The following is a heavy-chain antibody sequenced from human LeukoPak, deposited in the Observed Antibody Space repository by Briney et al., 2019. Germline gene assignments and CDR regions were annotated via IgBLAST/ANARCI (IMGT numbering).Heavy chain of an antibody. D-gene: IGHD1-1*01. CDR2: ISYDGSNK. V-gene: IGHV3-30-3*01. CDR3: ARDSGEETTPFDW. Sequence: PGGSPRLSCAASGFTFSSYAMHWVRQAPGKGLEWVAVISYDGSNKYYADSVKGRFTISRDNSKNTLYLQMNSLRAEDTAVYYCARDSGEETTPFDWWGQGTLVTVSS. CDR1: GFTFSSYA. J-gene: IGHJ4*02.